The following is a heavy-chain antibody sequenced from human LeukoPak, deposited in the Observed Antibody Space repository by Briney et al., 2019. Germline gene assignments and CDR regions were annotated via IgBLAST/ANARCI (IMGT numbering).Heavy chain of an antibody. Sequence: GESLKISCKGFGYSFTSYWIAWVRQMPGKGLEWMGMIYPGDSDSRYSLSFQGQVTISADKSISTAYLQWSSLKASDTAMYYCARHDSSSDYWGQGTLVTVSS. CDR2: IYPGDSDS. CDR1: GYSFTSYW. D-gene: IGHD6-6*01. J-gene: IGHJ4*02. CDR3: ARHDSSSDY. V-gene: IGHV5-51*01.